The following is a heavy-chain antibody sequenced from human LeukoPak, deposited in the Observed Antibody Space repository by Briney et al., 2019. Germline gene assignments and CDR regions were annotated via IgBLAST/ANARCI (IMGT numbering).Heavy chain of an antibody. J-gene: IGHJ6*02. Sequence: PSETLSLTCAVYGGSFSGYYWSWIRQPPGKGLEWIGEINHSGSTNYNPSLKSRVTISVDTSKNQFSLKLSSVTAADTAVYYCARRRGSYSYYYYYGMDVWGQGTTVTVSS. CDR1: GGSFSGYY. D-gene: IGHD1-26*01. CDR2: INHSGST. V-gene: IGHV4-34*01. CDR3: ARRRGSYSYYYYYGMDV.